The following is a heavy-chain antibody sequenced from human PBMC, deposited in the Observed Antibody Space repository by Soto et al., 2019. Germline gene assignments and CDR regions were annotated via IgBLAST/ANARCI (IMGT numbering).Heavy chain of an antibody. CDR2: INPNSGGT. CDR3: SRSSSWYKNWFDP. D-gene: IGHD6-13*01. Sequence: ASVKVSCKASGYTFSDYYTHWVRQVPGQGLEWMGWINPNSGGTNYAQKFQGRVTMTRDTSISTAYMELSRLRSDDTAVYYWSRSSSWYKNWFDPWGQGTLVTVSS. CDR1: GYTFSDYY. V-gene: IGHV1-2*02. J-gene: IGHJ5*02.